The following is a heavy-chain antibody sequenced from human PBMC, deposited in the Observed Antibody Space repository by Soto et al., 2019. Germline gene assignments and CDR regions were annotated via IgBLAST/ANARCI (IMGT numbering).Heavy chain of an antibody. V-gene: IGHV3-74*01. CDR1: GITRERYW. J-gene: IGHJ5*02. D-gene: IGHD1-26*01. CDR2: ISGDGTIT. CDR3: ARSIGRGFGP. Sequence: EVRLVESGGGLVQPGGSLRLSCAVSGITRERYWMHWVRQSPGKGLVWVARISGDGTITDYAGFGGGRFTMSRDNARYTLFLQMVSIRAEDTSVFYCARSIGRGFGPWGQGTLVIVSS.